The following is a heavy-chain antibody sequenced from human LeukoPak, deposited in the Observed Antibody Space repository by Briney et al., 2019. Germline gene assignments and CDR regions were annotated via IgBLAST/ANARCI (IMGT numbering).Heavy chain of an antibody. V-gene: IGHV3-21*04. Sequence: GGSLRLSCAASGFTFSSYTMNWVRQAPGKGLEWVSSISSSSSNIYYADSLKGRFTISRDNAKNSVYLQMNSLRAEDTAVYYCAKLVSVAGRSPHFDYWGQGTLVTVSS. CDR2: ISSSSSNI. J-gene: IGHJ4*02. D-gene: IGHD6-19*01. CDR3: AKLVSVAGRSPHFDY. CDR1: GFTFSSYT.